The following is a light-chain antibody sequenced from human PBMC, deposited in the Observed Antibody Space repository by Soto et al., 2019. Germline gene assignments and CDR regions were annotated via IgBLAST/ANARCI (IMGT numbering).Light chain of an antibody. CDR2: DVS. CDR3: QQYDYSRT. J-gene: IGKJ1*01. Sequence: DIQMTQSPSTLSASVGDRVTITCRASQSISTWLAWYQQKPGKAPKLLIYDVSSLETGVPSRFSGSGSGTEFSLTIRGLQPDDFATYYCQQYDYSRTFGQGTKVDIK. CDR1: QSISTW. V-gene: IGKV1-5*01.